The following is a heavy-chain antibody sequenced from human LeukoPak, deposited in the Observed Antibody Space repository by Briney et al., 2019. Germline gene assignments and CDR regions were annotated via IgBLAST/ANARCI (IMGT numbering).Heavy chain of an antibody. Sequence: GASVKVSCKASGYTFTSYDINWVRQATGQGLEWMGWMNPNSGNTGYAQKFQGRVTMTRNTSISTAYMELSSLRSEDTAVYSCARAMYSSRAEPQSGNWFDPWGQGTLVTVSS. CDR3: ARAMYSSRAEPQSGNWFDP. J-gene: IGHJ5*02. D-gene: IGHD6-13*01. CDR2: MNPNSGNT. CDR1: GYTFTSYD. V-gene: IGHV1-8*01.